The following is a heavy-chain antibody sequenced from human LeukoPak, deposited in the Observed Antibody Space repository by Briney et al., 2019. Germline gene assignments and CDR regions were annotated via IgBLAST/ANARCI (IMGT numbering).Heavy chain of an antibody. Sequence: GASVKVSCKAFGYIFKNFGLIWAHQALGQGLEWMGRISPYNDNTKYGQNFQGRVTLTTDKSTNTAYMELRNLKSDDTAVYYCARSHSGSLRAPFDHWGQGTLVTVSS. CDR1: GYIFKNFG. D-gene: IGHD3-10*01. CDR3: ARSHSGSLRAPFDH. J-gene: IGHJ4*02. V-gene: IGHV1-18*01. CDR2: ISPYNDNT.